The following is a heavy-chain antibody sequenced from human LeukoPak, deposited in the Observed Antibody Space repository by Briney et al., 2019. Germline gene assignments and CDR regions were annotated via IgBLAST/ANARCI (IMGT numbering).Heavy chain of an antibody. J-gene: IGHJ6*03. CDR3: ARDNHCSSTSCYGSVDYYYMDV. V-gene: IGHV1-18*01. CDR2: ISAYNGNT. CDR1: GYTFTSYG. D-gene: IGHD2-2*01. Sequence: ASVKVSCKASGYTFTSYGISWVRQAPGQGLEWMGWISAYNGNTNYAQELQGRVTMTTDTSTSTAYMELRSLRSDDTAVYYCARDNHCSSTSCYGSVDYYYMDVWGKGTTVTVSS.